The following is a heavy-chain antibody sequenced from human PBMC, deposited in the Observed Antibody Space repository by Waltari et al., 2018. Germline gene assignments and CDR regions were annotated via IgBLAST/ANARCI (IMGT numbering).Heavy chain of an antibody. J-gene: IGHJ4*02. CDR1: GLTFTSSA. D-gene: IGHD3-3*01. Sequence: QMQLVQSGPEVKKPGTSVKVSCKASGLTFTSSAVQWVRQARGQRLEWIGWIVVGSGNTNYAQKFQERVTITRDMSTSTAYMELSSLRSEDTAVYYCAADPFGLDLFDYWGQGTLVTVSS. CDR3: AADPFGLDLFDY. V-gene: IGHV1-58*01. CDR2: IVVGSGNT.